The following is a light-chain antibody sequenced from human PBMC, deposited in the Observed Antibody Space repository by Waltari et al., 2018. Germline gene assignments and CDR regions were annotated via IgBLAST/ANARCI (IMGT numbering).Light chain of an antibody. CDR2: DFS. Sequence: QSALTQPASVSGSPGQSITISCTGTSSDFGFYNYVSWYQHYPGKAPKLVIYDFSKRPSGVSNRFSGSKSGTTASLTISGIQAEDEADYYCSSYSSISPHYVFGTGTKVTVL. CDR3: SSYSSISPHYV. CDR1: SSDFGFYNY. V-gene: IGLV2-14*03. J-gene: IGLJ1*01.